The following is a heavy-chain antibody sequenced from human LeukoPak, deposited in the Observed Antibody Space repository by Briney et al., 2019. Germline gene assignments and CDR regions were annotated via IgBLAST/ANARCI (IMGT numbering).Heavy chain of an antibody. J-gene: IGHJ6*02. Sequence: ASVKVSCKASGYTFTGYYMHWVRQAPGQGLEWMGWINPNSGGTNHAQKFQGRVTMTRDTSISTAYMELSRLRSDDTAVYYCARVRGYDSFYYYGMDVWGQGTTVTVSS. V-gene: IGHV1-2*02. D-gene: IGHD5-12*01. CDR3: ARVRGYDSFYYYGMDV. CDR2: INPNSGGT. CDR1: GYTFTGYY.